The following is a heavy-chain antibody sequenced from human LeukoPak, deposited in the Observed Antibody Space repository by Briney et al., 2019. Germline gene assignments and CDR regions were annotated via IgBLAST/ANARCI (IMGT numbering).Heavy chain of an antibody. V-gene: IGHV3-23*01. D-gene: IGHD3-9*01. CDR2: ISGSGGST. CDR3: AKGDFYDILTGYYHYYGMDV. Sequence: GGSLRLSCAASGFTFSDYGMHWVRQAPGKGLEWVSAISGSGGSTYYADSVKGRFTISRDNSKNTLYLQMNSLRAEDTAVYYCAKGDFYDILTGYYHYYGMDVWGQGTTVTVSS. CDR1: GFTFSDYG. J-gene: IGHJ6*02.